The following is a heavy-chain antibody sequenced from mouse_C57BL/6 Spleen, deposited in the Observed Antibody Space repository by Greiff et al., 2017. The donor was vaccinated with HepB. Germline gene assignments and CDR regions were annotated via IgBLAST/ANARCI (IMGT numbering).Heavy chain of an antibody. CDR2: INPNNGGT. J-gene: IGHJ1*03. D-gene: IGHD1-1*01. V-gene: IGHV1-26*01. CDR1: GYTFTDYY. Sequence: EVQLQQSGPELVKPGASVKISCKASGYTFTDYYMNWVKQSHGKSLEWIGDINPNNGGTSYNQKFKGKATLTVDKSSSTAYMELRSLTSEDSAVYYCARSNFYYGSYWYVDVWGTGTTVTVSS. CDR3: ARSNFYYGSYWYVDV.